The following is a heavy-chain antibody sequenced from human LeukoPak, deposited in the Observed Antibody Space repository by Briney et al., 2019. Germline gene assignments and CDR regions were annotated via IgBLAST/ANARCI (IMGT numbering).Heavy chain of an antibody. CDR1: GGTFSSYA. CDR2: IIPIFGTA. J-gene: IGHJ4*02. Sequence: ASVKVSCKASGGTFSSYAISWVRQAPGQGLEWMGGIIPIFGTANYAQKFQGRVTITTDESTTTAYMELSSLRSEDAAVYYCASLSGDFWSGYLDYWGQGTLVTVSS. D-gene: IGHD3-3*01. V-gene: IGHV1-69*05. CDR3: ASLSGDFWSGYLDY.